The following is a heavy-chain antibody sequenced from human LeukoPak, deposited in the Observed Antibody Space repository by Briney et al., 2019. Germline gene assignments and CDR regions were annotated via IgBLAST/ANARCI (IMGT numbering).Heavy chain of an antibody. D-gene: IGHD3-22*01. J-gene: IGHJ4*02. V-gene: IGHV3-9*01. Sequence: GRSLRLSCAASGFTFDDYAMHWVRQAPGKGLEWVSGISWNSGSIGYADSVKGRFTISRDNAKNSLYLQMNSLRAEDTALYYCAKDTEYYYDSSGYPDYWGQGTLVTVSS. CDR3: AKDTEYYYDSSGYPDY. CDR1: GFTFDDYA. CDR2: ISWNSGSI.